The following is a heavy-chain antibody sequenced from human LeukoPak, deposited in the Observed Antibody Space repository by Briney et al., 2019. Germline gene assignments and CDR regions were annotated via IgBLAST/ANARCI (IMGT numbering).Heavy chain of an antibody. CDR3: AKDGIVGAARGAFDI. Sequence: PGGSLRLSCAASGFTFSSYGMHWVRQAPGKGLEWVAVISYDGSNKYYADSVEGRFTISRDNSKNTLYLQMNSLRAEDTAVYYCAKDGIVGAARGAFDIWGQGTMVTVSS. CDR1: GFTFSSYG. CDR2: ISYDGSNK. D-gene: IGHD1-26*01. J-gene: IGHJ3*02. V-gene: IGHV3-30*18.